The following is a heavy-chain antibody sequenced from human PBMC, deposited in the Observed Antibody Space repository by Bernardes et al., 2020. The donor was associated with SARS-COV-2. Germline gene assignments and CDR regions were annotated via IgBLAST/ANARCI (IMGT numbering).Heavy chain of an antibody. CDR1: GFTFSSYA. Sequence: GGSLTLSCAASGFTFSSYALSWVRQAPGKGLEWVSAISCSGGSTYYADSVKGRFTISRDNSKNTLYLQMNSLRAEDTAVYYCAKVPDLIFGVGTDAFDIWGQGTMVTVSS. CDR2: ISCSGGST. D-gene: IGHD3-3*01. V-gene: IGHV3-23*01. J-gene: IGHJ3*02. CDR3: AKVPDLIFGVGTDAFDI.